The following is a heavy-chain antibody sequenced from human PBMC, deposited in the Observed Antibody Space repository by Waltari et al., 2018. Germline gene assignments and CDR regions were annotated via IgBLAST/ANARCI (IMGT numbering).Heavy chain of an antibody. D-gene: IGHD5-18*01. CDR3: AKHIYDVST. CDR2: IGWDGSSA. J-gene: IGHJ5*02. V-gene: IGHV3-43*01. CDR1: GFRIGDTM. Sequence: EVQLVEYGGAVIQPGGSLRLTGPASGFRIGDTMMHWIRQAPGKGLEWVSVIGWDGSSAYYADSVKCRFTISRDNSKNSLYLQMNSLTTDDTALYYCAKHIYDVSTWGQGTMVTVSS.